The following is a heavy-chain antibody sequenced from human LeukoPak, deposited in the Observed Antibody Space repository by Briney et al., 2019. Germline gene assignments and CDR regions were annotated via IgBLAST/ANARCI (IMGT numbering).Heavy chain of an antibody. Sequence: GGSLRLSCAASGFTFSNYAMSWIRQAPGKGLEWVSYISSSGSTIYYADSVKGRFTISRDNAKNSLYLQMNSLRAEDTAVYYCARSSIIAAAGPYYFDYWGQGTLVTVSS. CDR1: GFTFSNYA. V-gene: IGHV3-11*04. D-gene: IGHD6-13*01. CDR2: ISSSGSTI. CDR3: ARSSIIAAAGPYYFDY. J-gene: IGHJ4*02.